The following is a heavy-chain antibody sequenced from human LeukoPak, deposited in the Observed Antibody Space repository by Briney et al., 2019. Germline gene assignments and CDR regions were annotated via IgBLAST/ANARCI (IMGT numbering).Heavy chain of an antibody. D-gene: IGHD1-26*01. CDR1: GYTFTNYY. V-gene: IGHV1-2*06. J-gene: IGHJ4*02. CDR3: ASLYDIVGTTVDY. CDR2: IDPNTGGT. Sequence: ASVKVSCKTAGYTFTNYYIHWVRQAPGQGLEWMGRIDPNTGGTKSAKNFQGRVTMTRDTSISTAYMALSGLRSDDTAVYYCASLYDIVGTTVDYWGQGTLVTVSS.